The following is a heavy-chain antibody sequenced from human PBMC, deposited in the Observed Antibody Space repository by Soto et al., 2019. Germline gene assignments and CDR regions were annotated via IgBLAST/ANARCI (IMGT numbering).Heavy chain of an antibody. D-gene: IGHD1-26*01. V-gene: IGHV4-39*01. Sequence: QQQLQESGPGLVKHSETLSLTCTVSGGSISSSSYYWGWIRQPPGKGLEWIGTIYYSGSTYYNPSLKSRVTISVDTSKNQFSLKLSSVTAADTAVYYCARQGSGSYNAFDIWGQGTVVTVSS. CDR2: IYYSGST. CDR1: GGSISSSSYY. J-gene: IGHJ3*02. CDR3: ARQGSGSYNAFDI.